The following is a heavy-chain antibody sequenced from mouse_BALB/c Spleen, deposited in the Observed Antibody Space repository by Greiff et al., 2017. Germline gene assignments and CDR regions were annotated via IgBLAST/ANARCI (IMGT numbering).Heavy chain of an antibody. CDR1: GYTFTSYY. CDR3: TRDGNYLYYAMDY. D-gene: IGHD2-1*01. V-gene: IGHV1S81*02. Sequence: QVQLQQSGAELVKPGASVKLSCKASGYTFTSYYMYWVKQRPGQGLEWIGEINPSNGGTNFNEKFKSKATLTVDKSSSTEYMQLSSLTSEDSAVYYCTRDGNYLYYAMDYWGQGTSVTVSS. CDR2: INPSNGGT. J-gene: IGHJ4*01.